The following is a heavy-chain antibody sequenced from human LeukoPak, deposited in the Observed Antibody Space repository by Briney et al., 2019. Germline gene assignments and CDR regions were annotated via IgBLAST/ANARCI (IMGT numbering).Heavy chain of an antibody. CDR2: INHSGST. J-gene: IGHJ4*02. V-gene: IGHV4-34*01. D-gene: IGHD3-22*01. CDR3: ATPDSSGYYYLY. CDR1: GGSFSGYY. Sequence: SETLSLTCAVYGGSFSGYYWSWIRQPPGKGLEWIGEINHSGSTYYNPSLKSRVTISVETSKNQFSLKLTSVTAADTAVYYCATPDSSGYYYLYWGQGTLVTVSS.